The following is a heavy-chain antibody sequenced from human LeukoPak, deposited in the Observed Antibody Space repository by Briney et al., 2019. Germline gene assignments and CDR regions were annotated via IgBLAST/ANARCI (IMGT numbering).Heavy chain of an antibody. CDR2: INTNTGNP. V-gene: IGHV7-4-1*02. CDR1: GYTFTSYA. D-gene: IGHD6-13*01. J-gene: IGHJ5*02. Sequence: AASVKVSCKASGYTFTSYAMNWVRQAPGQGLEWMEWINTNTGNPTYAQGFTGRFVFSLDTSVSTAYLQISSLKAEDTAVYYCARDAIPRIAAAGNWFDPWGQGTLVTVSS. CDR3: ARDAIPRIAAAGNWFDP.